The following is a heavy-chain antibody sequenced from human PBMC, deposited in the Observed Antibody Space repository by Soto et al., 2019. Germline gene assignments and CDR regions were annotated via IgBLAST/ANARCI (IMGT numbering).Heavy chain of an antibody. V-gene: IGHV1-3*01. D-gene: IGHD2-21*02. CDR2: INAGNGNT. CDR3: ARAAYCGSDSCSDAFDI. J-gene: IGHJ3*02. CDR1: GYTFTNYA. Sequence: QVQLVQSGAEVKKSGASVKVSCKASGYTFTNYAMHWVRQAPGQRLEWMGWINAGNGNTKYSQQFQGRATITRDTSASTAYMELSSLRSEDTAVYYCARAAYCGSDSCSDAFDIWGQGTVVTVSS.